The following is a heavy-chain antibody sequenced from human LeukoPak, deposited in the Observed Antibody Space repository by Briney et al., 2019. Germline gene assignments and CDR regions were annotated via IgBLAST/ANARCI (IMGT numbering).Heavy chain of an antibody. CDR1: GFTFSSYA. V-gene: IGHV3-49*04. Sequence: GGSLRLSCAASGFTFSSYAMSWVRQAPGKGLEWVGFVRSKAYGGTTEYAASVKGRFTISRDDSKSIAYLQMNSLKTEDTAVYYCTRFPENYADDAFDIWGQGTMVTVSS. D-gene: IGHD1-7*01. J-gene: IGHJ3*02. CDR3: TRFPENYADDAFDI. CDR2: VRSKAYGGTT.